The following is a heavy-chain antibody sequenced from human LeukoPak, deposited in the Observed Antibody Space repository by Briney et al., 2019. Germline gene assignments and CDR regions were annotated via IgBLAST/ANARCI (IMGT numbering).Heavy chain of an antibody. Sequence: ASVKVSCKASGYTFTSYGITWVRQAPGQGLEWVGWISAYDGNTNYAQKSQGRVTMTTDTSTSTAHMELRSLRYDDTAVYYCARDGRFAAYEPDYWGQGTLVTASS. CDR2: ISAYDGNT. J-gene: IGHJ4*02. CDR1: GYTFTSYG. CDR3: ARDGRFAAYEPDY. V-gene: IGHV1-18*01. D-gene: IGHD1-26*01.